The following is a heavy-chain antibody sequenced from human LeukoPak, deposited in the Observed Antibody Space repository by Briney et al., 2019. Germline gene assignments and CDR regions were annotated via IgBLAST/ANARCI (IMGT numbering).Heavy chain of an antibody. D-gene: IGHD2-15*01. CDR1: GGSISTYY. J-gene: IGHJ5*02. CDR3: ARAYCSGGSCYSSRGMFDP. Sequence: SETLSPTCTVSGGSISTYYWTWIRQPPGKGLEWIGYIYYTGSTNYNPSLKSRVTILVDTSKNQFSLKLSSVTAADTAVYYCARAYCSGGSCYSSRGMFDPWGQGTLVTVSS. V-gene: IGHV4-59*01. CDR2: IYYTGST.